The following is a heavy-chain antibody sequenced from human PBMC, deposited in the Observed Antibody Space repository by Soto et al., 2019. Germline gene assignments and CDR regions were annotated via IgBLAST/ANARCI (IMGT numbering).Heavy chain of an antibody. Sequence: SETLSLTCTVSGGSISSSSYYWGWIRQAPWKGLEWIGSIYYSGSTYYNPSLKSRVTISVDTSKNQFSLKLSSVTAADTAVYYCARPGITMVRGVIEGYGMDVWGQGTTVTVS. D-gene: IGHD3-10*01. V-gene: IGHV4-39*01. CDR2: IYYSGST. CDR3: ARPGITMVRGVIEGYGMDV. J-gene: IGHJ6*02. CDR1: GGSISSSSYY.